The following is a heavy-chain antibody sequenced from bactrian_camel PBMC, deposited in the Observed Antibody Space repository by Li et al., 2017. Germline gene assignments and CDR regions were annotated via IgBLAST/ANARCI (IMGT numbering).Heavy chain of an antibody. CDR2: RYTGGGST. Sequence: VQLVESGGGSVQSGGSLRLSCAASGYSYGNYCLGWFRLAPGKEHEEVASRYTGGGSTYYADSVKGRFTISRHDASNTMFLQMNDLKPEDTAMYYCATDQSDGSCYSDCRHPADFADVGQGTQVTVS. V-gene: IGHV3S1*01. CDR1: GYSYGNYC. J-gene: IGHJ4*01. D-gene: IGHD4*01.